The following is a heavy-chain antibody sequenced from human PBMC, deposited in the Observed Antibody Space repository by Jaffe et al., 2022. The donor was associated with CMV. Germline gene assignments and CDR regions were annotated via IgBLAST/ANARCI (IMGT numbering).Heavy chain of an antibody. D-gene: IGHD1-7*01. CDR2: IWYDGSNK. CDR1: GFTFSSYG. Sequence: QVQLVESGGGVVQPGRSLRLSCAASGFTFSSYGMHWVRQAPGKGLEWVAVIWYDGSNKYYADSVKGRFTISRDNSKNTLYLQMNSLRAEDTAVYYCARDPDRYNWNYGGHLDYWGQGTLVTVSS. J-gene: IGHJ4*02. CDR3: ARDPDRYNWNYGGHLDY. V-gene: IGHV3-33*08.